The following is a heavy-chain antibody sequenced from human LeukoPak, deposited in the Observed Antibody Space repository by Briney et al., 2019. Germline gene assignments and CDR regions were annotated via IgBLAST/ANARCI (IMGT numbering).Heavy chain of an antibody. D-gene: IGHD1-7*01. J-gene: IGHJ6*02. V-gene: IGHV3-15*04. CDR2: TVSEIDGGTT. CDR3: TTDEDWNYARKDV. CDR1: GITFNYAW. Sequence: GGSLRLSCAASGITFNYAWMSWVRQVPGKGLEWVGQTVSEIDGGTTDYAAPVKGRFTISRDDSKSTLYLQMNSLKIEDTAVYYCTTDEDWNYARKDVWGQGATVIVSS.